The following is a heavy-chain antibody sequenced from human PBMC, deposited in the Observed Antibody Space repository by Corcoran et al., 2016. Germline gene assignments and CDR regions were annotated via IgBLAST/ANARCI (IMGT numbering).Heavy chain of an antibody. CDR1: GFTFSNAW. CDR3: TTPTAMVRYYFDY. CDR2: IKSKTDGGTT. J-gene: IGHJ4*02. Sequence: EVQLVESGGGLVKPGGSLRLSCAASGFTFSNAWMSWVRQAPGKGLEWVGRIKSKTDGGTTDYAAPVKGRFTISRDDSKNTLYLQMNSLKTEDTAVYYCTTPTAMVRYYFDYWGQGTLVTVSS. D-gene: IGHD5-18*01. V-gene: IGHV3-15*01.